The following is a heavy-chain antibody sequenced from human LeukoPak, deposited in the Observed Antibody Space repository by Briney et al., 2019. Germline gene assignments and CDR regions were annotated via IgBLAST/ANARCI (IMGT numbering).Heavy chain of an antibody. CDR2: MNPNSGNT. D-gene: IGHD2-2*01. V-gene: IGHV1-8*01. J-gene: IGHJ3*02. CDR3: ARDRTYYCSSTSCGDAFDI. Sequence: GASVKVSCKASGYTFTSYDINWVRQATGQGLEWMGWMNPNSGNTGYAQKFQGRVTMTRNTSISTAYMELSSLRSEDTAVYYCARDRTYYCSSTSCGDAFDIWGQGTMVTVSS. CDR1: GYTFTSYD.